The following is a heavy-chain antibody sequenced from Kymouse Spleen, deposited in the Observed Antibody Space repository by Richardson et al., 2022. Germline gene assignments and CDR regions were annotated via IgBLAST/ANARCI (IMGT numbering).Heavy chain of an antibody. CDR1: GGSISSSSYY. CDR2: IYYSGST. J-gene: IGHJ4*02. CDR3: ARLGGSGSYRYFDY. D-gene: IGHD3-10*01. Sequence: QLQLQESGPGLVKPSETLSLTCTVSGGSISSSSYYWGWIRQPPGKGLEWIGSIYYSGSTYYNPSLKSRVTISVDTSKNQFSLKLSSVTAADTAVYYCARLGGSGSYRYFDYWGQGTLVTVSS. V-gene: IGHV4-39*01.